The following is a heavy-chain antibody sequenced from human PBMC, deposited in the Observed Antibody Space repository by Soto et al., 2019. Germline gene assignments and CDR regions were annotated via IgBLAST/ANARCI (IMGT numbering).Heavy chain of an antibody. CDR1: GYTFTSYA. Sequence: ASVKVSCKASGYTFTSYAMHWVRQAPGQRLEWMGWINAGNGNTKYSQKFQGRVTVTTDTTTSTGYMELRNLRSDDTAVYYCARASAGALYDFWGQGTRVTVSS. CDR2: INAGNGNT. J-gene: IGHJ4*02. CDR3: ARASAGALYDF. D-gene: IGHD6-13*01. V-gene: IGHV1-3*01.